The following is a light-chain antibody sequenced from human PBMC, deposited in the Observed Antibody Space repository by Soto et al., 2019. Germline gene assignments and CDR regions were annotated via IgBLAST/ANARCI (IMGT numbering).Light chain of an antibody. Sequence: FVLTQSPATLSLSPGERATLSCRTSLSVSVYLDWYQQKPGQAPRLLISDASNRATGIPARFSGSGSGTDFTLTISSPEPEDFAVYYCHQRQYWPPITFGQGTRLEIK. J-gene: IGKJ5*01. CDR3: HQRQYWPPIT. CDR1: LSVSVY. V-gene: IGKV3-11*01. CDR2: DAS.